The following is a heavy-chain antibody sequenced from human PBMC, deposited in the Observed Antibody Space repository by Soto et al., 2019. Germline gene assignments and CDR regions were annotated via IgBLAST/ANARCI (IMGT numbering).Heavy chain of an antibody. CDR1: GGTFSSYA. Sequence: SVKVSCKASGGTFSSYAISWVRQAPGQGLEWMGGIIPIFGTANYAQKFQGRVTITADESTSTAYMELSSLRSEDTAVYYCARHYYFSSGYFVYYGMDVWGQGTTVTVSS. J-gene: IGHJ6*02. V-gene: IGHV1-69*13. D-gene: IGHD3-22*01. CDR3: ARHYYFSSGYFVYYGMDV. CDR2: IIPIFGTA.